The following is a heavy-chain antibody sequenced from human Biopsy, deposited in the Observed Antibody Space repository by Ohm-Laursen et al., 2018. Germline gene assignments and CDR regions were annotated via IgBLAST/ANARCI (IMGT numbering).Heavy chain of an antibody. CDR3: ASSSYCGRTTCYQNYGMDV. J-gene: IGHJ6*01. CDR1: GGTFSNYA. V-gene: IGHV1-69*06. Sequence: SSVKVSCKASGGTFSNYAISWVRQAPGQGLEWLGEIIPVSDTANYAQKFQGRVTITADKPTSTAYMELSSLRSEDTALYYCASSSYCGRTTCYQNYGMDVWGQGTTVTVSS. CDR2: IIPVSDTA. D-gene: IGHD2-2*01.